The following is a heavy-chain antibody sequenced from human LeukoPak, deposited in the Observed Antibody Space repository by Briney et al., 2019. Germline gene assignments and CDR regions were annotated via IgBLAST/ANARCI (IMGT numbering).Heavy chain of an antibody. V-gene: IGHV3-49*04. CDR1: GFTFGDYA. D-gene: IGHD3-22*01. CDR2: IRSKAYGGTT. CDR3: TRDISYYDSSGYDY. Sequence: GRSLRLSCTASGFTFGDYAMSWVRQAPGKGLEWVGFIRSKAYGGTTEYAASVKGRFTISRDDSKSIAYLQMNSLKTEDTAVYYCTRDISYYDSSGYDYWGQGTLVTVSS. J-gene: IGHJ4*02.